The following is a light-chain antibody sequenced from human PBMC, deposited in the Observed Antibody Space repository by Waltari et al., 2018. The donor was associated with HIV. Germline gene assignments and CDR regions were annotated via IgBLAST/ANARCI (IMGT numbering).Light chain of an antibody. CDR1: SGHSSYA. J-gene: IGLJ3*02. CDR2: LNSDGSH. CDR3: QTWGTYWV. Sequence: QLVLTQSPSASASLGASVKLTCTLSSGHSSYAIAWHQQQPEKGPRYLRKLNSDGSHSKGDGIPDRFSGSSSGAERYLTISSLQSEDEADYYCQTWGTYWVFGGGTKLTVL. V-gene: IGLV4-69*01.